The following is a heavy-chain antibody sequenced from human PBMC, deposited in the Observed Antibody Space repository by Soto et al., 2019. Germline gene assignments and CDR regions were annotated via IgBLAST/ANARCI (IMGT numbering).Heavy chain of an antibody. D-gene: IGHD3-3*01. CDR2: ISYDGSNK. V-gene: IGHV3-30*18. Sequence: VQLVESGGGVVQPGRSLRLSCAASGFTFSSYGMHWVRQAPGKGLEWVAVISYDGSNKYYADSVKGRFTISRDNSKNTLYLQMNSLRAEDTAVYYCAKDSYYDFWSGYYTDYYYYGMDVWGQGTTVTVSS. CDR3: AKDSYYDFWSGYYTDYYYYGMDV. CDR1: GFTFSSYG. J-gene: IGHJ6*02.